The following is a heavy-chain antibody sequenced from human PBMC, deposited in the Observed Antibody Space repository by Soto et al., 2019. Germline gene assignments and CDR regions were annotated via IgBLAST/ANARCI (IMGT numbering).Heavy chain of an antibody. V-gene: IGHV3-11*01. D-gene: IGHD2-2*01. CDR1: GFTYSDYY. J-gene: IGHJ6*02. Sequence: PAWSVRICCAASGFTYSDYYMSWIRQAPGKGLEWVSYISSSGSTIYYADSVKGRFTISRDNAKNSLYLQMNSLRAEDTAVYYCARGCCQLPLFYYYYYGMDVWGQGTTVTVSS. CDR2: ISSSGSTI. CDR3: ARGCCQLPLFYYYYYGMDV.